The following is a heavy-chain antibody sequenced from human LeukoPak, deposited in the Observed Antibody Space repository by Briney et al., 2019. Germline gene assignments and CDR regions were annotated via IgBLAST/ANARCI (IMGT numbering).Heavy chain of an antibody. CDR1: GFTFSSYA. D-gene: IGHD6-19*01. J-gene: IGHJ4*02. V-gene: IGHV3-30*04. Sequence: GRSLRLSCAASGFTFSSYAMHWVRQAPGKGLEWVAVISYDRSNKYYADSVKGRFTISRDNSKNTLYLQMNSLRAEDTAVYYCARDVIAVASTCPGYWGQGTLVTVSS. CDR3: ARDVIAVASTCPGY. CDR2: ISYDRSNK.